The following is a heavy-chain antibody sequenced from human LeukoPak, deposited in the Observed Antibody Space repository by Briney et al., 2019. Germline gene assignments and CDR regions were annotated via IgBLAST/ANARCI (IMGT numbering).Heavy chain of an antibody. CDR2: ISSSGSII. CDR3: AREPYYDSSGYCLDY. D-gene: IGHD3-22*01. CDR1: GFNFNNYA. Sequence: PGRSLRLSCAASGFNFNNYAMHWVRQAPGKGLEWVSYISSSGSIIYYADSVKGRLTISRDNAKNSLYLQMNSLRVEDTAVYYCAREPYYDSSGYCLDYWGQGTLVTVSS. V-gene: IGHV3-11*01. J-gene: IGHJ4*02.